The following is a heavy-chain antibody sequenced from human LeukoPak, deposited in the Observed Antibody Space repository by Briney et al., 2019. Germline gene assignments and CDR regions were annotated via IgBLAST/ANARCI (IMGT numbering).Heavy chain of an antibody. D-gene: IGHD1-26*01. CDR2: IYTSGST. J-gene: IGHJ6*03. Sequence: PSQTLSLTCTVSGGSISSGSYYWSWIRQPAGKGLEWIGRIYTSGSTNYNPSLKSRFTISVDTSKNQFSLKLSSVTAADTAVYYCARSDSGSYYSHYYYYMDVWGKGTTVTVSS. CDR3: ARSDSGSYYSHYYYYMDV. V-gene: IGHV4-61*02. CDR1: GGSISSGSYY.